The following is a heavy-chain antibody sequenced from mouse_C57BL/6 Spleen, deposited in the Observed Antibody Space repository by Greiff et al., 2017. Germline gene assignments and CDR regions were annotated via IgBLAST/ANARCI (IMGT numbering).Heavy chain of an antibody. V-gene: IGHV3-6*01. J-gene: IGHJ3*01. CDR1: GYSITSGYY. D-gene: IGHD2-4*01. CDR3: ARFDYDEAWFAY. CDR2: ISYDGSN. Sequence: VQLQQSGPGLVKPSQSLSLTCSVTGYSITSGYYWNWIRQFPGNKLEWMGYISYDGSNNYNPSLKNRISITRDTSKNQFFLKLNSVTTEDTATYYCARFDYDEAWFAYWGQGTLVTVSA.